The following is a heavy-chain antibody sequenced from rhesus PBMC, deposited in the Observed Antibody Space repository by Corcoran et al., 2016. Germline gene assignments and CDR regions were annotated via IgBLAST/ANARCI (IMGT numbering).Heavy chain of an antibody. CDR2: IYGSGSST. Sequence: QVQLQESGPGLVKPSETLSLTCAVSGGSISDDYYWSWIRQPPGKGLAWIGYIYGSGSSTNYNPSLKSRVTLSVDTSKNQLSLKLSSVTAADTAVYYCASDIWGYSYIYNSLDVWGRGVLVTVSS. CDR1: GGSISDDYY. V-gene: IGHV4-106*01. J-gene: IGHJ5-2*02. CDR3: ASDIWGYSYIYNSLDV. D-gene: IGHD5-12*01.